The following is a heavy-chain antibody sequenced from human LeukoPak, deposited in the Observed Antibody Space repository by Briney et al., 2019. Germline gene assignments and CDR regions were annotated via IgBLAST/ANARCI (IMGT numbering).Heavy chain of an antibody. Sequence: SETLSLTCTVSGGSISSYYWSWIRLPPGKGLEWIGYIYYSGRTKYNRSLKSRVTISVDTSKNQFSLKLRSVTAADTAVYYCARHTLDTGYYFDYWGQGTLVTVSS. V-gene: IGHV4-59*08. J-gene: IGHJ4*02. CDR1: GGSISSYY. CDR3: ARHTLDTGYYFDY. CDR2: IYYSGRT. D-gene: IGHD5-18*01.